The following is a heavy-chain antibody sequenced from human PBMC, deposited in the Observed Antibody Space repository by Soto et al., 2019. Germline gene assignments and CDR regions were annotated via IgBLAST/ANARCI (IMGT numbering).Heavy chain of an antibody. CDR2: TYYRSSWYN. D-gene: IGHD1-26*01. V-gene: IGHV6-1*01. CDR1: GDSVSSKSAA. CDR3: ARAPSSVGASYYIDY. Sequence: SQTLSLTCVISGDSVSSKSAAWNWIRQSPSGGLEWLGRTYYRSSWYNEYAVSVKSRISVIPDTSKNQFSLQLNSVTPDDTAVYYCARAPSSVGASYYIDYWAQGALVPVSS. J-gene: IGHJ4*02.